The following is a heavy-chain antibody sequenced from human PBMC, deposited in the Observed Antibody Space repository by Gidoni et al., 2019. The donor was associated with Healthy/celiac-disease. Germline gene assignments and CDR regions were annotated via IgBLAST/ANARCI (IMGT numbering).Heavy chain of an antibody. D-gene: IGHD2-15*01. CDR2: ISGSGGST. CDR3: AKDTCSGGSCYSDDAFDI. V-gene: IGHV3-23*01. J-gene: IGHJ3*02. CDR1: GFTFRSSA. Sequence: EVLLLESGGGLVPPGGSLRLSCAASGFTFRSSAMSWVRQAPGKGLEWVSSISGSGGSTYYADSVKGRFTISRDNSKNTLYLQMNSLRAEDTAVYYCAKDTCSGGSCYSDDAFDIWGQGTMVTVSS.